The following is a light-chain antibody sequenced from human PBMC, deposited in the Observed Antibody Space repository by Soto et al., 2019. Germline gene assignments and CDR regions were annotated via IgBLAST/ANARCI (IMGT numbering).Light chain of an antibody. J-gene: IGLJ1*01. CDR3: SSYTSSSLGV. Sequence: QSALTQPASVSGSPGQSITISCTGTSSDVGGYNYVSWYQQHPGKAPKLMIYDVSNRPSGVSNRFSGSKSGNTASLTISGLQAEDEADYYCSSYTSSSLGVFGTGTKVTV. V-gene: IGLV2-14*01. CDR2: DVS. CDR1: SSDVGGYNY.